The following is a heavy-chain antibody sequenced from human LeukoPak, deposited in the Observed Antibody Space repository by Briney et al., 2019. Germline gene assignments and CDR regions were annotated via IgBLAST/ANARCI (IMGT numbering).Heavy chain of an antibody. CDR3: ARHAIPPYYGPNSEVGY. Sequence: SETLSLTCTVSGGSISSGSYYWGWIRQPPGKGLEWIGSIYYSGSTYYNPSLKSRVTISVDTSKNQFSLKLSSVTAADTAVYYCARHAIPPYYGPNSEVGYWGQGTLVTVSS. D-gene: IGHD3-22*01. CDR1: GGSISSGSYY. V-gene: IGHV4-39*01. CDR2: IYYSGST. J-gene: IGHJ4*02.